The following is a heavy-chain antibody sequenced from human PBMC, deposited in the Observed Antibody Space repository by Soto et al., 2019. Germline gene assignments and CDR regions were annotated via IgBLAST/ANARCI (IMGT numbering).Heavy chain of an antibody. D-gene: IGHD6-19*01. CDR2: IRGSGANT. V-gene: IGHV3-23*01. Sequence: EVQLLESAGGLVQPGGSLSLSCAASGFTFSSYAMRRVRQAPGKGLEWVSAIRGSGANTYYADSVKGRFTISRDNSKNTLLLQLNSLRAEDTAVYYCAKGAGSGWYPDYWGQGTLVTVSS. CDR3: AKGAGSGWYPDY. CDR1: GFTFSSYA. J-gene: IGHJ4*02.